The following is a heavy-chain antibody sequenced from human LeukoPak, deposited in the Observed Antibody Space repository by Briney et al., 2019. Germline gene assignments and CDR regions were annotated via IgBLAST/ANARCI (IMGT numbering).Heavy chain of an antibody. D-gene: IGHD5-12*01. J-gene: IGHJ4*02. Sequence: SETLSLTCAVYGGSFSGYYWSWIRQPPGKGLEWIGEINHSGSTNYNPSLKSRVTISVDTSKNQFSLKLSSVTAADTAVYYCAREWIGDARDYWGQGTLVTVSS. CDR1: GGSFSGYY. CDR2: INHSGST. V-gene: IGHV4-34*01. CDR3: AREWIGDARDY.